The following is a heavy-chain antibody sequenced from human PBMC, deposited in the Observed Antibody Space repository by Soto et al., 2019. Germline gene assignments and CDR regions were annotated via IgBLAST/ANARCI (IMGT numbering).Heavy chain of an antibody. CDR1: GGTFSSYA. D-gene: IGHD5-12*01. CDR3: ASSVAKYYYDGMDV. CDR2: IIPIFGTA. Sequence: QVQLVQSGAEVKKPGSSVKVSCKASGGTFSSYAISWVRQAPGQGLEWMGGIIPIFGTANYAQKFQGRVTITADESTSTAYMERSSLRSEDTAVYYWASSVAKYYYDGMDVWGQGPTVTVSS. J-gene: IGHJ6*02. V-gene: IGHV1-69*12.